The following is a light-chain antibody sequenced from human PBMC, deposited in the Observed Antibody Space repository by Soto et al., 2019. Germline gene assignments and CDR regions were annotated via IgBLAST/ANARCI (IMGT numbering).Light chain of an antibody. V-gene: IGLV2-23*01. CDR1: ISDIGSYDR. CDR3: CSYAGSDIYVV. J-gene: IGLJ2*01. CDR2: KDT. Sequence: QSALIQPASVSGSPGQSITISCTGTISDIGSYDRVSWYQRHPGRAPKLMIYKDTRRPSGISNRFSGSKSGITASLTISGLQAEDEADYYCCSYAGSDIYVVFGGGTKLTVL.